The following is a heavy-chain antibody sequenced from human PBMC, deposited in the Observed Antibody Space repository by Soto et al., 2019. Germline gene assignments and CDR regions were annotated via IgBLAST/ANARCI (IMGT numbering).Heavy chain of an antibody. CDR2: IYWDDDK. J-gene: IGHJ4*01. D-gene: IGHD3-16*01. CDR3: SHKGGAPGYFYS. Sequence: SGPTLVNPTQTLTLTCTFSGFSLSTNGVGVGWIRQPPGKALEWLALIYWDDDKRYRPSLKSRLTITKDASKNQVVLTMTNMDPVDTATYYFSHKGGAPGYFYSRGQRTPVPVSS. V-gene: IGHV2-5*02. CDR1: GFSLSTNGVG.